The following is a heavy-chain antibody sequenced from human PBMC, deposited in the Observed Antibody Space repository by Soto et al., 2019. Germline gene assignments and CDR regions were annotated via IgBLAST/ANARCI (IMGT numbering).Heavy chain of an antibody. J-gene: IGHJ4*01. CDR2: ISGRGDRT. D-gene: IGHD3-10*01. V-gene: IGHV3-23*01. Sequence: GGSLRLSCVASGCTCRTYAMSWVRLTQGKGLEWVSAISGRGDRTYYADSVKGRFAISRDNSKNTLYLQMSSLRVEDTAVYFCAREEVVRGVTHFDYWGHGALVTVSS. CDR1: GCTCRTYA. CDR3: AREEVVRGVTHFDY.